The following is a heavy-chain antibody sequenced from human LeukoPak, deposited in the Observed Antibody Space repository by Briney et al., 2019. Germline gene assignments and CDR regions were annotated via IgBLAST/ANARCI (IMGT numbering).Heavy chain of an antibody. CDR3: ARGSPSGYADYYYGMDV. J-gene: IGHJ6*02. D-gene: IGHD5-12*01. CDR1: GYTFTSYA. V-gene: IGHV7-4-1*02. Sequence: GASVKVSCKASGYTFTSYAMNWVRQAPGQGLEWMGWINTNTGNPTYAQGFTGRFVFSLDTSVSTAYLQISSLKAEDTAVYYCARGSPSGYADYYYGMDVWGQGTTVTVSS. CDR2: INTNTGNP.